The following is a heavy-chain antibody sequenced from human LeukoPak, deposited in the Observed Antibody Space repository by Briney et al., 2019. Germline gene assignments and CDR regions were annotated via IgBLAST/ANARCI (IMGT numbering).Heavy chain of an antibody. CDR2: XXXXGST. J-gene: IGHJ3*02. V-gene: IGHV4-34*01. CDR1: GGSFSGYY. Sequence: SSETLSLTCAVYGGSFSGYYWSWIRQPLGKGLEWIGEXXXXGSTNYNPSLKSRVTISLDTSTNQFSLELSSVTAADTAVYYCARRPQYYYGSGSYPNAFDIWGQGTMVTVSS. CDR3: ARRPQYYYGSGSYPNAFDI. D-gene: IGHD3-10*01.